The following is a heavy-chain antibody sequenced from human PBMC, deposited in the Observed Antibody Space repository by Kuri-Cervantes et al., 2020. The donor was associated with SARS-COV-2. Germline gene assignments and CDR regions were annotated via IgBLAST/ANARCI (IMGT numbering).Heavy chain of an antibody. V-gene: IGHV4-38-2*02. J-gene: IGHJ3*02. D-gene: IGHD3-3*01. CDR3: ARDGVYDFWSGYYQQDDAFDI. CDR2: IYHSGST. Sequence: SETLSLTCAVSGYSISSGYYWGWIRQPPGKGLEWIGSIYHSGSTYYNPSLKSRVTMSVDTSKNQFSLKLSSVTAADTAVYYCARDGVYDFWSGYYQQDDAFDIWGQGTMVTVSS. CDR1: GYSISSGYY.